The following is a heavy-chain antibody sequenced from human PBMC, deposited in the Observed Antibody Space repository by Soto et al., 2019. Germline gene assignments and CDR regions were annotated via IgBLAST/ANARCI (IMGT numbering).Heavy chain of an antibody. J-gene: IGHJ4*02. D-gene: IGHD2-2*01. Sequence: SWVRQAQGKGLEWVSVISGSGDFTFYGDSVKGRFTISRDNSKNTLYLQMNTLRAEDTAVYYCAKTQNAILDFWGQGTLVTVSS. CDR2: ISGSGDFT. CDR3: AKTQNAILDF. V-gene: IGHV3-23*01.